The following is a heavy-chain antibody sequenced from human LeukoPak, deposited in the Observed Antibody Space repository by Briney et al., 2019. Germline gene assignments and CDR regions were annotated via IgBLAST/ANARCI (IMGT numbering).Heavy chain of an antibody. CDR2: IRYDGNNK. CDR3: AREPPLVGVIMFGTDY. D-gene: IGHD3-10*01. V-gene: IGHV3-30*02. CDR1: GFPFSDYV. Sequence: PGGSLRLSCAASGFPFSDYVMHWVRQAPGKGLERVAVIRYDGNNKYYADSVKGRFTISRDNSKNMLYLQMNSLGTEDTAVYYCAREPPLVGVIMFGTDYWGQGTLVTVSS. J-gene: IGHJ4*02.